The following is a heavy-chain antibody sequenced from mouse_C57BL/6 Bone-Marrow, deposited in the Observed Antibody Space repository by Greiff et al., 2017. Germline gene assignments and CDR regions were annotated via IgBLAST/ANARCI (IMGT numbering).Heavy chain of an antibody. CDR2: IHPSVSDT. J-gene: IGHJ1*01. CDR3: AMNYGNYVYFDV. V-gene: IGHV1-74*01. CDR1: GYTFTSYW. Sequence: QVHVQQPGAELVKPGASVKVSCKASGYTFTSYWMPWVKQRPGQGLEWIGRIHPSVSDTNYNQKFKGKATLTVDKSSSTAYMQLSSLTSEDSAVYYCAMNYGNYVYFDVWGAGTTVTVS. D-gene: IGHD2-1*01.